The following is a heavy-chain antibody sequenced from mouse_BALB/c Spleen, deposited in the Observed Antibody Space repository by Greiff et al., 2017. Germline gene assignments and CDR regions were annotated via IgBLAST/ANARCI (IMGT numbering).Heavy chain of an antibody. CDR2: ISSGGSYT. V-gene: IGHV5-6*02. Sequence: EVMLVESGGDLVKPGGSLKLSCAASGFTFSSYGMSWVRQTPDKRLEWVATISSGGSYTYYPDSVKGRFTISRDNAKNTLYLQMSSLKSEDTAMYYGARRLPIYYGSSYDSFDDWGQGTTLTVSS. CDR1: GFTFSSYG. CDR3: ARRLPIYYGSSYDSFDD. J-gene: IGHJ2*01. D-gene: IGHD1-1*01.